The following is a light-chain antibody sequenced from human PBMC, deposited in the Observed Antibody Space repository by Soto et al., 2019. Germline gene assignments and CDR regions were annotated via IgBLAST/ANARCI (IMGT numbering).Light chain of an antibody. V-gene: IGLV2-8*01. CDR2: EVD. CDR1: NNDVGRNHY. J-gene: IGLJ2*01. CDR3: SSYAGSNNLF. Sequence: QSALTQPPSASGSPGQSVIISCTGTNNDVGRNHYVSWYQFLPGQVPKVIIYEVDKRPSGVPDRFSGSRSGNTASLTVSGLQAEDEADYYCSSYAGSNNLFFGGGTKLTVL.